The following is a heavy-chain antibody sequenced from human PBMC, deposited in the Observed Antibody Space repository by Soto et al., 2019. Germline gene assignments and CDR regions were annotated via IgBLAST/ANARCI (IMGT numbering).Heavy chain of an antibody. J-gene: IGHJ4*02. CDR3: AKVVNSSTCYRYFDY. CDR2: ISYDGSNE. Sequence: GGSLRLSCAASGFTFSNYGMHWVRQALGKGLEWVAVISYDGSNEYYVDSVKGRFTISRDNSKNTLYLQMNSLRAEDTAVYYCAKVVNSSTCYRYFDYWGQGNLVTLSS. CDR1: GFTFSNYG. V-gene: IGHV3-30*18. D-gene: IGHD6-13*01.